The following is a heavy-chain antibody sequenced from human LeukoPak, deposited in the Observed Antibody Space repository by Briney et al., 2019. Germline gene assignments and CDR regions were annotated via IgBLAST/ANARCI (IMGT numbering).Heavy chain of an antibody. V-gene: IGHV3-7*04. CDR2: IKQDGSEI. CDR3: TRVGYIDEGIDY. D-gene: IGHD5-24*01. J-gene: IGHJ4*02. CDR1: GFPFSTYW. Sequence: GGSLRLSCAASGFPFSTYWMNWVRQAPGKGLEWVANIKQDGSEIYYVDSVKGRFTISRDNAKNSLYLQMNSLRAEDTAIYYCTRVGYIDEGIDYWGQGTLVTVSS.